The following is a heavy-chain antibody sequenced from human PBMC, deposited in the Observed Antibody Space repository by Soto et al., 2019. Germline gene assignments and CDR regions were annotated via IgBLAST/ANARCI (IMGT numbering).Heavy chain of an antibody. J-gene: IGHJ6*03. CDR3: AKVKESQLLVFGDHYYMDV. CDR1: GFTFSSYA. V-gene: IGHV3-23*01. D-gene: IGHD2-2*01. Sequence: EVQLLESGGGLVQPGGSLRLSCAASGFTFSSYAMSWVRQAPGKGLEWVSAISGSGGSTYYADSVKGRFTISRDNSKNTLYLKRNSLRAEDTAVYYCAKVKESQLLVFGDHYYMDVWGKGTTVTVSS. CDR2: ISGSGGST.